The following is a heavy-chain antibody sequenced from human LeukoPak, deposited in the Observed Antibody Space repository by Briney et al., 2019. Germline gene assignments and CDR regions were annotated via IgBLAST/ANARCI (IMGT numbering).Heavy chain of an antibody. D-gene: IGHD5-12*01. CDR2: ISSSSSYI. J-gene: IGHJ3*02. V-gene: IGHV3-21*01. Sequence: KTGGSLRLSCAASGFTFSSYSMNWVRQAPGKGLEWVSSISSSSSYIYYADSVKGRFTISRDNAENSLYLQMNSLRAEDTAVYYCAGEWLRLDHDAFDIWGQGTMVTVSS. CDR1: GFTFSSYS. CDR3: AGEWLRLDHDAFDI.